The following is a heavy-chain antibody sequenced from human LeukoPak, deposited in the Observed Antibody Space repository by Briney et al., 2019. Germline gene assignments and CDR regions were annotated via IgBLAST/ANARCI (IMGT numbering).Heavy chain of an antibody. V-gene: IGHV4-59*08. CDR3: ARQGSDYGDGWFDP. D-gene: IGHD4-17*01. CDR2: IYYSWST. Sequence: SQTLSLTCTVSGGSISRYYWSWIRQPPGPGLEWIGYIYYSWSTNYNPSLKSRVTISVDTSKNQFSLKLSSVTAADTAVYYCARQGSDYGDGWFDPWGQGTLVTVSS. CDR1: GGSISRYY. J-gene: IGHJ5*02.